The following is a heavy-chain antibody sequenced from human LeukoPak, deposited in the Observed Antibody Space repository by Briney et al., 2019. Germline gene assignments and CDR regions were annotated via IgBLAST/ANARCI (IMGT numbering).Heavy chain of an antibody. CDR2: IYYRGST. CDR1: GGSISSGGYY. CDR3: ARELVEDCSSTSCYIGGTFDY. J-gene: IGHJ4*02. D-gene: IGHD2-2*02. Sequence: SETLSLTCTVSGGSISSGGYYWSWIRQHPGKGLEWIGYIYYRGSTYYNPSLKSRVTISVDTSKNQFSLKLSSVTAADTAVYYCARELVEDCSSTSCYIGGTFDYWGQGTLVTVSS. V-gene: IGHV4-31*03.